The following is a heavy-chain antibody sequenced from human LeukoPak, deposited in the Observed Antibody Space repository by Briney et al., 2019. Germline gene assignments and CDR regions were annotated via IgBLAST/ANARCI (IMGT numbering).Heavy chain of an antibody. Sequence: PSETLSLACAVYGGSFSGYSWSWIRQPPGKGLEWIGEINHSGSSNYNPSLKSRVTISVDTSKSQFSLKLTSLTAADAAVYYCARRPNWGSGHGFDPWGQGTLVTVSS. CDR2: INHSGSS. J-gene: IGHJ5*02. CDR3: ARRPNWGSGHGFDP. CDR1: GGSFSGYS. D-gene: IGHD6-25*01. V-gene: IGHV4-34*01.